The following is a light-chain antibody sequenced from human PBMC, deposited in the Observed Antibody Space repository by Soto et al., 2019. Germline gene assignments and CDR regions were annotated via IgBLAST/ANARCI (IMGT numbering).Light chain of an antibody. Sequence: EIVMTQSPATLSVSPGERATLSCRASESVSSDLAWYQQKPGQAPRLVIYDTFTRATGIPNRISGSGSGTEFTLTISSLESEDFAVYYCQQYNSWPNTFGRGTKVDIK. CDR3: QQYNSWPNT. V-gene: IGKV3D-15*01. CDR2: DTF. CDR1: ESVSSD. J-gene: IGKJ4*02.